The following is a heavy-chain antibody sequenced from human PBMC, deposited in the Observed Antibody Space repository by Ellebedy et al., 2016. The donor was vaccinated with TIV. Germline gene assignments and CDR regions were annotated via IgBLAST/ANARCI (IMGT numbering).Heavy chain of an antibody. CDR1: GYTFTSYG. CDR2: ISAYNGNT. J-gene: IGHJ5*02. V-gene: IGHV1-18*01. D-gene: IGHD3-9*01. CDR3: ARSLLRYFDWLSSFDP. Sequence: ASVKVSXKASGYTFTSYGISWVRQAPGQGLEWMGWISAYNGNTNYSQKFQGRVTITRDTSASTAYMELSSLRSEDTAVYYCARSLLRYFDWLSSFDPWGQGTLVTVSS.